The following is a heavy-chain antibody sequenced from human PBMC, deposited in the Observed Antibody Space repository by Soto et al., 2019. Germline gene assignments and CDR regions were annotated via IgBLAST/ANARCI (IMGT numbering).Heavy chain of an antibody. V-gene: IGHV1-3*01. CDR2: INAGNGNT. Sequence: ASVKVSCKASGYTFTSYTLHWVRQAPGQGLEWMGWINAGNGNTKYSQKFQGRVTITRDTSASTAYMELSSLRSEDTAVYYCARDLEYCSSSSCRPPNWFDPWGQGTLVTVSS. CDR1: GYTFTSYT. D-gene: IGHD2-2*01. J-gene: IGHJ5*02. CDR3: ARDLEYCSSSSCRPPNWFDP.